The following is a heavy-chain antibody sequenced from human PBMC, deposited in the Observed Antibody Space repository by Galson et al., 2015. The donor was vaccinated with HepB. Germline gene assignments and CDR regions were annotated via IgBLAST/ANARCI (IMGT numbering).Heavy chain of an antibody. D-gene: IGHD3-9*01. Sequence: SLRLSCAASGFTFSSYSMNWVRQAPGKGLEGVSYISSSSSTIYYADSVKGRFTISRDNAKNSLYLQMNSLRAEDTAVYYCALRRGYYDILTGFGAPGSIPYYYYGMDVWGQGTTVTVSS. CDR2: ISSSSSTI. CDR3: ALRRGYYDILTGFGAPGSIPYYYYGMDV. V-gene: IGHV3-48*01. CDR1: GFTFSSYS. J-gene: IGHJ6*02.